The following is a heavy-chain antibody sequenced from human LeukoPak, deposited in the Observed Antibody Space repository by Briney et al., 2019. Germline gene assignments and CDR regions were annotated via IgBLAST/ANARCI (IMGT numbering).Heavy chain of an antibody. CDR1: GYTFTSYD. J-gene: IGHJ5*02. D-gene: IGHD1-26*01. CDR3: ARDHSGNWFDP. V-gene: IGHV1-18*01. Sequence: ASVKVSCKASGYTFTSYDISWVRQAPGQGLEWMGWVSTYNGNTNYAQKLQGRVTMTTDTITTTAYMELRSLRSDDTAVYYCARDHSGNWFDPWGQGTLVTVSS. CDR2: VSTYNGNT.